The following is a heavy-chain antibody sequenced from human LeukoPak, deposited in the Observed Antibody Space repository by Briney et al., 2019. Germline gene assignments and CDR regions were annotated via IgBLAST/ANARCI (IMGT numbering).Heavy chain of an antibody. Sequence: GGSLRLSCAASGFTFSSYSMNWVRQAPGKGLEWVSSISSSSSYIYYADSVKGRFTISRDNAKNSLYLQMNSLRAEDTAVYYCAKETVVVVAATPDAFDIWGQGTMVTVSS. CDR2: ISSSSSYI. V-gene: IGHV3-21*04. CDR3: AKETVVVVAATPDAFDI. D-gene: IGHD2-15*01. CDR1: GFTFSSYS. J-gene: IGHJ3*02.